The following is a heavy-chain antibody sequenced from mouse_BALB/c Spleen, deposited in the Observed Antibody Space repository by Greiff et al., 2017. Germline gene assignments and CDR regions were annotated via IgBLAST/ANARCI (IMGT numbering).Heavy chain of an antibody. CDR1: GFTFSSYA. J-gene: IGHJ4*01. Sequence: EVHLVESGGGLVKPGGSLKLSCAASGFTFSSYAMSWVRQSPEKRLEWVAEISSGGSYTYYPDTVTGRFTISRDNAKNTLYLEMSSLRSEDTAMYYCARVYYGNYYAMDYWGQGTSVTVSS. D-gene: IGHD2-1*01. CDR2: ISSGGSYT. CDR3: ARVYYGNYYAMDY. V-gene: IGHV5-9-4*01.